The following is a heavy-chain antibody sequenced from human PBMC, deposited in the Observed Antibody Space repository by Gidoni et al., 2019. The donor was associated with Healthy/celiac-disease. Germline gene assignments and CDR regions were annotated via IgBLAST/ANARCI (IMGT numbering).Heavy chain of an antibody. Sequence: EVQLLESGGGLVQPGGSLRLSCAASGFPFSSYAMSWVRQAPGKGLEWVSAISGSGGSTYYADSVKGRLTISRDNSKNTLYLQMNSLRAEDTAVYYCAKDQDPGVLLWFGRWGQGTLVTVSS. D-gene: IGHD3-10*01. J-gene: IGHJ4*02. CDR1: GFPFSSYA. CDR3: AKDQDPGVLLWFGR. V-gene: IGHV3-23*01. CDR2: ISGSGGST.